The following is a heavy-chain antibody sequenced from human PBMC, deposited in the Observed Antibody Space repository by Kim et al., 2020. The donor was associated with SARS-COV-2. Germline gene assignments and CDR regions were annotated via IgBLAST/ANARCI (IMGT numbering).Heavy chain of an antibody. Sequence: GGSLRLSCAASGFTVSSNYMSWVRQAPGKGLEWVSVIYSGGSTYYADSVKGRFTISRHNSKNTLYLQMNSLRAEDTAVYYCAREKKYDYVWGSYRGGFSYFDYWGQGTLVTVSS. D-gene: IGHD3-16*02. CDR2: IYSGGST. J-gene: IGHJ4*02. V-gene: IGHV3-53*04. CDR3: AREKKYDYVWGSYRGGFSYFDY. CDR1: GFTVSSNY.